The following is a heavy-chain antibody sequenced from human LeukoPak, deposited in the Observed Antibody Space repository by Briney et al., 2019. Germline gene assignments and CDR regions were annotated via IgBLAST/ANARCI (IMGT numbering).Heavy chain of an antibody. J-gene: IGHJ6*03. CDR2: INHSGST. Sequence: SETLSLTCAVYGGSFSGYYWSWIRQPPGKGLEWIGEINHSGSTNYNPSPKSRVTISVDTSKNQFSLKLTSVTAADTAVDYVARGNDVSYSLDYYYFMDVWGKGTTVTVSS. D-gene: IGHD1-26*01. CDR1: GGSFSGYY. CDR3: ARGNDVSYSLDYYYFMDV. V-gene: IGHV4-34*01.